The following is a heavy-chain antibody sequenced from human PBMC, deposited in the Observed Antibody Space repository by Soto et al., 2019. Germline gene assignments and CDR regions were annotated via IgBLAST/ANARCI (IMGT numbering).Heavy chain of an antibody. CDR1: GFTFSSYA. CDR2: ISSNGGST. J-gene: IGHJ6*02. D-gene: IGHD3-10*01. Sequence: PGGSLRLSCSASGFTFSSYAMHWVRQAPGKGLEYVSAISSNGGSTYYADSVKGRFTISRGNSKNTLYLQMSSLRAEDTAVYYCVKGRYYGSGSYYDYYYYYGMDVWGQGTTVTVSS. CDR3: VKGRYYGSGSYYDYYYYYGMDV. V-gene: IGHV3-64D*06.